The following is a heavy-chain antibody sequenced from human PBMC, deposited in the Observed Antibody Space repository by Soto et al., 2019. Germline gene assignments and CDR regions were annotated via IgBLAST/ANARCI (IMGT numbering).Heavy chain of an antibody. CDR2: ISAYNGNT. V-gene: IGHV1-18*01. CDR1: GYTFTSYG. CDR3: ARDTSLYCSGGSCYLYNDAFDI. Sequence: ASVKVSFKASGYTFTSYGISWLRQAPGQGLEWMGWISAYNGNTNYAQKLQGRVTMTTDTSTSTAYMELRSLRSDDTAVYYCARDTSLYCSGGSCYLYNDAFDIWGQGTMVTVSS. D-gene: IGHD2-15*01. J-gene: IGHJ3*02.